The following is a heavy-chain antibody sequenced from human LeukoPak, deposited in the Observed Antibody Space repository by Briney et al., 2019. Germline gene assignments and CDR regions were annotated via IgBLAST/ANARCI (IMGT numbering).Heavy chain of an antibody. Sequence: PSETLSLTCTVSGGSISSSSYYWGWLRQPPGKGLEWIGSIYHSGSTNYNPSLESRVTISVDKSKNQFSLKLSSVTAADTAVYYCARDFRRHDSSWYREAWGQGTMVTVSS. D-gene: IGHD6-13*01. CDR2: IYHSGST. CDR1: GGSISSSSYY. CDR3: ARDFRRHDSSWYREA. J-gene: IGHJ3*01. V-gene: IGHV4-39*07.